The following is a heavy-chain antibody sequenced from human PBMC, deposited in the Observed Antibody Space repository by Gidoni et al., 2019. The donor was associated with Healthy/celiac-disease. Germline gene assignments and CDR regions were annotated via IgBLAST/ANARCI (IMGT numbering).Heavy chain of an antibody. J-gene: IGHJ6*02. Sequence: QVQLVQSGAEVKKHGASVKVSCEESGYTFTSYYILWVRQAPGQGREWMGIINPSGGSTSYAQKFQGRVTMTRDTSTSTVYMELSSLRSEDTAVYYCARDVGYDSSGYYQYYYYGMDVWGQGTTVTVSS. CDR1: GYTFTSYY. D-gene: IGHD3-22*01. CDR3: ARDVGYDSSGYYQYYYYGMDV. CDR2: INPSGGST. V-gene: IGHV1-46*01.